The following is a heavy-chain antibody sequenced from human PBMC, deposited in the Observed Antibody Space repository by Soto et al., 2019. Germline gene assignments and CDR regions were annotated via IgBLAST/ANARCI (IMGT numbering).Heavy chain of an antibody. D-gene: IGHD3-9*01. CDR2: IWYDGSIK. V-gene: IGHV3-33*01. CDR1: GFTFSSYG. J-gene: IGHJ4*02. CDR3: ARDYDILTGIDY. Sequence: QVQLVESGGGVVQPGRSLRLSCAASGFTFSSYGMHWVRQAPGKGLEWVAVIWYDGSIKYYTDSVKGRFTIARDNSKNALYLQMNSLRAEDTAVYYCARDYDILTGIDYWGQGTLVTVSS.